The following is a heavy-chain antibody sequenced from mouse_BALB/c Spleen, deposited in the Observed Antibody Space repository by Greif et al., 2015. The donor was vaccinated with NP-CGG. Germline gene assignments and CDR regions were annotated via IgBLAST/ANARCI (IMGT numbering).Heavy chain of an antibody. CDR3: NADRYDVGTLAY. Sequence: EVQLQQSGAELVRSGASVKLSCTASGFNIKDYYMHWVKQRPEQGLEWIGWIDPENGDTEYAPKFQGKATMTADTSSNTAYLQLSSLISEDTAVYYGNADRYDVGTLAYWGQGTLVTVSA. J-gene: IGHJ3*01. D-gene: IGHD2-14*01. V-gene: IGHV14-4*02. CDR2: IDPENGDT. CDR1: GFNIKDYY.